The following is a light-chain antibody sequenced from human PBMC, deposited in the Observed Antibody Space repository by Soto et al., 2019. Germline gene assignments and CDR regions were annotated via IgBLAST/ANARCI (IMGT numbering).Light chain of an antibody. CDR2: AAS. Sequence: DIQMTQSPSSLSASVGDRVTITCRASQSISSYLNWYQQKPGKAPKLLIYAASSLQSGVPSRFSGSGSGTDFTFTISSLQPEDFATYYCQQSYSTPGITFGQGTRLE. V-gene: IGKV1-39*01. CDR3: QQSYSTPGIT. J-gene: IGKJ5*01. CDR1: QSISSY.